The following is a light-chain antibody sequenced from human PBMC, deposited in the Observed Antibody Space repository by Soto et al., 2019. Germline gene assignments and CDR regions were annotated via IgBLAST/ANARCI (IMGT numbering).Light chain of an antibody. CDR1: QSISSY. CDR2: AAS. Sequence: DIQMTQSPSSLSASVGDRVTITCRASQSISSYLYWYQQKPVKAPKLLIDAASSLQSGGPSRCSGSGSGTEFTLTISSLQPEDFATYYCQQHCQWPITFVQGTRLGIK. V-gene: IGKV1-39*01. CDR3: QQHCQWPIT. J-gene: IGKJ5*01.